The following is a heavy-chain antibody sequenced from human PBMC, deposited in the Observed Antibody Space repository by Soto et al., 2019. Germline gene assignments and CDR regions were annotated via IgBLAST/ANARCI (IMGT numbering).Heavy chain of an antibody. J-gene: IGHJ3*02. Sequence: PSETLSLTCTVSGGSISSSSYYWGWIRQPPGKGLEWIGSIYYSGSTYYNPSLKSRVTISVDTSKNQFSLKLSSVTAADTAVYYCARRGNATLPFDIRGQGTMVTVSS. D-gene: IGHD1-26*01. CDR2: IYYSGST. V-gene: IGHV4-39*01. CDR1: GGSISSSSYY. CDR3: ARRGNATLPFDI.